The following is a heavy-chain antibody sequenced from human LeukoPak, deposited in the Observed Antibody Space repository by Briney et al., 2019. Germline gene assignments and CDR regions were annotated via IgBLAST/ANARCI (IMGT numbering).Heavy chain of an antibody. V-gene: IGHV4-59*08. CDR1: GGSISSYS. Sequence: PSETLSLTCTVSGGSISSYSWSWIRQPPGKGLEWIGYIYYSGSTNYNPSLKSRVTISVDTSKNQFSLKVNSVTAADTAVYYCARHTVDSSSWYLFDYWGQGTLVTVSS. D-gene: IGHD6-13*01. CDR3: ARHTVDSSSWYLFDY. CDR2: IYYSGST. J-gene: IGHJ4*02.